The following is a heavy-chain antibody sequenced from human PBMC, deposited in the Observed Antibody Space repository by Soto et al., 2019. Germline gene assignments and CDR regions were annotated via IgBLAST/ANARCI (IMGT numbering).Heavy chain of an antibody. Sequence: QVQLLESGGGVVQPGGSLRLSCAASGFTFANFGMHWVRQGPGKGLEWVTIISYDGNYISYGDSVKGRFTISRDNSKNTVHLHMKSLTAEDTAIYYCAKDREEYYYGIDVWGQGTTVTVS. V-gene: IGHV3-30*18. CDR3: AKDREEYYYGIDV. CDR1: GFTFANFG. CDR2: ISYDGNYI. J-gene: IGHJ6*02. D-gene: IGHD1-26*01.